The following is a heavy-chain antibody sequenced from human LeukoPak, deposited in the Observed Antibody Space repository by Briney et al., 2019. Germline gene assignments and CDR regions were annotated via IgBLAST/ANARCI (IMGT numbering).Heavy chain of an antibody. Sequence: GESLRLSCAASGLTFRNYAMTWVRQAPGKGLEWVSTISGDGTDKCFADSVKGRLTISRDNSKSTVSLQMNSLRVEDMAVYHCAKGGHYSFFDYWGQGTLVTVSS. V-gene: IGHV3-23*01. CDR3: AKGGHYSFFDY. D-gene: IGHD2-15*01. CDR1: GLTFRNYA. CDR2: ISGDGTDK. J-gene: IGHJ4*02.